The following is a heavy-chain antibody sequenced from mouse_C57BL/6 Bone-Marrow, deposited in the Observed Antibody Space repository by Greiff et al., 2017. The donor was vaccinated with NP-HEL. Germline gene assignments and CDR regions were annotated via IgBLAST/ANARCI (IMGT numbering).Heavy chain of an antibody. CDR1: GYTFTDYE. CDR3: TRGGPYFDY. V-gene: IGHV1-15*01. Sequence: QVQLQQSGAELVRPGASVTLSCKASGYTFTDYEMHWVKQTPVHGLEWIGAIDPETGGTAYNQKFKGKAILTADKSSSTAYMELRSLTSEDSAVYYCTRGGPYFDYWGQGTTLTVSS. CDR2: IDPETGGT. J-gene: IGHJ2*01.